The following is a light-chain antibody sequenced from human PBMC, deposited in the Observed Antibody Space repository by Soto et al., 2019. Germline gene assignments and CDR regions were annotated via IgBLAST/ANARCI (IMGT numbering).Light chain of an antibody. V-gene: IGKV3-15*01. CDR1: QSVSSD. J-gene: IGKJ1*01. CDR3: QQYDNWLQT. Sequence: EIVMTQSPATLSVSPGERATLSCRASQSVSSDLAWYQHKPGQAPRLLIYGASTRATGIPARFSGRGSGTEFTLTISSLQSVDFAVYYCQQYDNWLQTFGQGTKVEIK. CDR2: GAS.